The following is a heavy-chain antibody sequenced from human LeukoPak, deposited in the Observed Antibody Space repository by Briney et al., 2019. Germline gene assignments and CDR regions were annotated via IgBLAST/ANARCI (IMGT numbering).Heavy chain of an antibody. Sequence: GGSLRLSRAASGFTFSSYAMSWVRQAPGKGLEWVSAISGSGGSTYYADSVKGRFTISRDNSKNTLYLQMDSLRAEDTAVYYCAKVGVVIIRPANFDYWGQGTLVTVSS. CDR2: ISGSGGST. D-gene: IGHD3-3*01. J-gene: IGHJ4*02. CDR3: AKVGVVIIRPANFDY. V-gene: IGHV3-23*01. CDR1: GFTFSSYA.